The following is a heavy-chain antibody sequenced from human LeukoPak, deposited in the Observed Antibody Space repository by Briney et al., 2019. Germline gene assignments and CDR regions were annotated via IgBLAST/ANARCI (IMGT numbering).Heavy chain of an antibody. CDR3: ARSLTAAAGDY. D-gene: IGHD6-25*01. Sequence: GGSLRLSCKGSGYTFTSYWIGWVRQIPGKGLEWMAIIYPADSDIRYSPSFQGQVTIPADKSISTAYLQWSSLKASDTAMYYCARSLTAAAGDYWGQGTLVTVSS. CDR1: GYTFTSYW. CDR2: IYPADSDI. V-gene: IGHV5-51*01. J-gene: IGHJ4*02.